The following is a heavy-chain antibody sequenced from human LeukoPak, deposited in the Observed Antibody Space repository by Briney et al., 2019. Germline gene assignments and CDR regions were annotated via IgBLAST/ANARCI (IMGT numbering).Heavy chain of an antibody. CDR1: GFTFSNYA. V-gene: IGHV3-23*01. D-gene: IGHD7-27*01. CDR3: AKDPINWGSIYFDC. Sequence: PGGSLRLSCEASGFTFSNYAMSWVRQAPGKGLELVSTISGSSDNTNYADSVKGRFTISRDNSKNILYLQMNSLTAEDTAVYWCAKDPINWGSIYFDCWGQGTLVTVSS. CDR2: ISGSSDNT. J-gene: IGHJ4*02.